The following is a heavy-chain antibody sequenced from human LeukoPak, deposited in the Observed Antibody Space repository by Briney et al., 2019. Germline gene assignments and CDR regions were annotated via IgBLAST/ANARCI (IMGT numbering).Heavy chain of an antibody. CDR3: AREIVNYDILTGPLQV. J-gene: IGHJ4*02. CDR1: GGSLSSGDYY. D-gene: IGHD3-9*01. CDR2: IYYSGST. Sequence: SETLSLTCTVSGGSLSSGDYYWSWIRQPPGKGLEWIGYIYYSGSTYYNPSLKSRVTISVDTSKNQFSLKLSSVTAADTAVYYCAREIVNYDILTGPLQVWGQGTLVTVSS. V-gene: IGHV4-30-4*08.